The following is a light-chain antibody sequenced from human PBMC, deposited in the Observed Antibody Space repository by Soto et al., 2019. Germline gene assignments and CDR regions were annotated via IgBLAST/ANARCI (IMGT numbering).Light chain of an antibody. CDR3: SSYAGRYSLV. V-gene: IGLV2-8*01. CDR2: EVS. J-gene: IGLJ1*01. Sequence: QSALTQPPSASGSPGQSVTISCTGTSSDVGYYNYVSWYQQHPGKAPKLLIYEVSERPSGVPDRFSASKSGNTASLTVSGLQAEDEDDYYCSSYAGRYSLVFGIGTKVTVL. CDR1: SSDVGYYNY.